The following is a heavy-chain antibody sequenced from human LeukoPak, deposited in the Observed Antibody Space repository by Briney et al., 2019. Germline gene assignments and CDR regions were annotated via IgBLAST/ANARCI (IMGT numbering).Heavy chain of an antibody. CDR2: ISESGHRT. D-gene: IGHD5-18*01. Sequence: GGSLSLSFAGSGFTFSTCGMTWVRQAPGKGPEWVSSISESGHRTYYADSVKGRFTISRDNSKNTLYLQMNSLRAEDTAVYYCAKDDSYGPRDFDCWGQGTLVTVSS. J-gene: IGHJ4*02. V-gene: IGHV3-23*01. CDR1: GFTFSTCG. CDR3: AKDDSYGPRDFDC.